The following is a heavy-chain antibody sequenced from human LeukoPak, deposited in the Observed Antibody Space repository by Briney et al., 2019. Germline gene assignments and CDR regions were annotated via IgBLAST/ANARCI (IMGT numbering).Heavy chain of an antibody. CDR3: ARDRLHYGEYEKTFDY. J-gene: IGHJ4*02. CDR2: ISHSSSTI. CDR1: GFTFSSYE. D-gene: IGHD4-17*01. V-gene: IGHV3-48*01. Sequence: PGGSLRLSCAASGFTFSSYEMNWVRQAPGKGLEWVSYISHSSSTIYYADSVKGRFTISRDNAKKSLYLQMNSLRAEDSAVYYCARDRLHYGEYEKTFDYWGQGTLVTVSS.